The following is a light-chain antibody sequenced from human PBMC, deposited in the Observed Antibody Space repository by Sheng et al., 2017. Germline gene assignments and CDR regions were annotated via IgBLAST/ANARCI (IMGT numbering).Light chain of an antibody. Sequence: QSVLTQPPSVSGAPGQRVIIPALGAAPTSGRIMLYTGTSTFQEEPPNLLISGDSNRPSGVPDRFSAWKSGTSASLAITGLQAEDEAAYYCQSYDSSLSGWVFGGGTQLTVL. CDR1: APTSGRIML. CDR3: QSYDSSLSGWV. V-gene: IGLV1-40*01. J-gene: IGLJ3*02. CDR2: GDS.